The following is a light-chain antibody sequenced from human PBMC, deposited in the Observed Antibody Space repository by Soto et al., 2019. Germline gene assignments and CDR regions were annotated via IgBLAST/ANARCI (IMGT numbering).Light chain of an antibody. CDR1: QSVSSSY. V-gene: IGKV3-20*01. CDR3: QQYGSSPPNT. CDR2: GAS. J-gene: IGKJ2*01. Sequence: EIVLTQSPGTLSLSPGERATLSCRASQSVSSSYLAWYQQKPGQAHRLLIYGASSRATGIPDRFSGSGSGTDFTLTISRLEPEDFAVYYCQQYGSSPPNTFGQGTQLEIK.